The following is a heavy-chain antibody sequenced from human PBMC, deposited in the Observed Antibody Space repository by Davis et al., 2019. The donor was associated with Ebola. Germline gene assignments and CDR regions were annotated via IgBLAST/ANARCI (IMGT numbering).Heavy chain of an antibody. CDR3: ARVNDDFWTGYYSDY. CDR2: ISVYSGNT. CDR1: GYNFNDYY. D-gene: IGHD3/OR15-3a*01. J-gene: IGHJ4*02. V-gene: IGHV1-18*04. Sequence: ASVKVSCKASGYNFNDYYMHWVRQAPGQGLEWMGWISVYSGNTKYVQKLKGRVTMTTDISTSTAYMELGSLRTDDTAVYYCARVNDDFWTGYYSDYWGQGTLVTVSS.